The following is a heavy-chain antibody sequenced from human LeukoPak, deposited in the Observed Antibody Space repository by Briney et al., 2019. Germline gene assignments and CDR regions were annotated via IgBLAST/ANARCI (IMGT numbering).Heavy chain of an antibody. J-gene: IGHJ4*02. CDR1: GYTFTNYC. V-gene: IGHV1-2*04. CDR2: INPNSGGT. D-gene: IGHD6-19*01. Sequence: ASVKVSCKASGYTFTNYCIHWVRQAPGQGLEWMGWINPNSGGTNYAQKFQGWVTMTRDTSISTAYMELSRLRSDDTAVYYCARAGIAVAAPDYWGQGTLVTVSS. CDR3: ARAGIAVAAPDY.